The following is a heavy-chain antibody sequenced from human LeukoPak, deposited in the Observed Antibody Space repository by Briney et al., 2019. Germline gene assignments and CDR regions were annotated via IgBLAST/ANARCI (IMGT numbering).Heavy chain of an antibody. V-gene: IGHV1-69*13. J-gene: IGHJ4*02. Sequence: SVKVSCKASGGTFSNYGIGWERQAPGQGLEWMGGIIPISGTTNYAQNFQGRVTITADESTTTAYMELASLRFDDTAVYYCARFDPGVHPGDYWGQGTLVTVSS. CDR1: GGTFSNYG. D-gene: IGHD3-10*01. CDR3: ARFDPGVHPGDY. CDR2: IIPISGTT.